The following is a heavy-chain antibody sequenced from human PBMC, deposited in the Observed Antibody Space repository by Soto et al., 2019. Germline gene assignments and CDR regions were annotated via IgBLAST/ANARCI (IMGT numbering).Heavy chain of an antibody. CDR2: ISTYNDDT. D-gene: IGHD3-3*01. CDR3: ARSDTYDFWSGERYFQH. J-gene: IGHJ1*01. V-gene: IGHV1-18*01. CDR1: GYTFSNCG. Sequence: QVQLVQSGTEVKKPGASVKVSCKASGYTFSNCGLTWVRQAPGQGLEWMGWISTYNDDTNYAQNLQGRVTMTTDTSTSTAYMELRSLRSDDTAVYYCARSDTYDFWSGERYFQHWGQGTLVTVSS.